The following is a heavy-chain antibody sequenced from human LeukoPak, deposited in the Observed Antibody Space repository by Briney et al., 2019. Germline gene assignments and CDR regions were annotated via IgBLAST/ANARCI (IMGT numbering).Heavy chain of an antibody. V-gene: IGHV3-21*01. Sequence: GGSLRLSCAASGFTFNAYSMGWVRQAPGKGLEWVSIISRASESIFYADSVKGRFTISRDNAKNSLYLQMNSLRAEDTAVYYCAELGITMIGGVWGKGTTVTISS. D-gene: IGHD3-10*02. CDR2: ISRASESI. CDR1: GFTFNAYS. J-gene: IGHJ6*04. CDR3: AELGITMIGGV.